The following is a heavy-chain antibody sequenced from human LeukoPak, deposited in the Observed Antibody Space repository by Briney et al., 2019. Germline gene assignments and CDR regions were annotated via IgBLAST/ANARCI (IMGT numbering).Heavy chain of an antibody. D-gene: IGHD2-15*01. J-gene: IGHJ3*02. V-gene: IGHV4-39*01. CDR2: ISYSGNT. CDR3: ARHCCSGPAKRVFDI. Sequence: SETLSLTCTVSGGSTISSDYHWGWVRQPPGKGLEWIGTISYSGNTDYNPSLRSRVTISVDTSNNQFSLRLGSMTAADTAVYHCARHCCSGPAKRVFDIWGQGTMVTVSS. CDR1: GGSTISSDYH.